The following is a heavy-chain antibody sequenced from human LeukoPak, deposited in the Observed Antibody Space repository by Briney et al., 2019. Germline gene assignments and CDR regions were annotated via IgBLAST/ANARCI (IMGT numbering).Heavy chain of an antibody. CDR2: INAGNGNT. CDR1: GYTFTSYA. CDR3: ARQDTARDAFDI. V-gene: IGHV1-3*01. Sequence: ASVKVSCKASGYTFTSYAMHWVRQAPGQRLEWMGWINAGNGNTKYSQKFQGRVTITRDTSASTAYMELSSLRSKDTAVYYCARQDTARDAFDIWGQGTMVTVSS. D-gene: IGHD6-6*01. J-gene: IGHJ3*02.